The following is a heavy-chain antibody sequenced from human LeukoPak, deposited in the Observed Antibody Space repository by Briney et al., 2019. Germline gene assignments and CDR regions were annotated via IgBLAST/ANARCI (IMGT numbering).Heavy chain of an antibody. D-gene: IGHD2-8*01. J-gene: IGHJ4*02. CDR3: ARDALILDY. CDR2: MYHSGST. CDR1: GYSISSVYY. Sequence: SETLSLTCAVSGYSISSVYYWGWFRQPPGKGLEWIGSMYHSGSTYYNPSLESRVTMSVDTSKNQFSLKLSSVTAADTAVYYCARDALILDYWGQGTLVTVSS. V-gene: IGHV4-38-2*02.